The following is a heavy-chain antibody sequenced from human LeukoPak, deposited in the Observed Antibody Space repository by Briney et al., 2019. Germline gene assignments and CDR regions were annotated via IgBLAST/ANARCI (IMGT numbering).Heavy chain of an antibody. V-gene: IGHV3-21*01. D-gene: IGHD1-26*01. J-gene: IGHJ6*03. Sequence: GGSLRLSCAASGFIFSSYSMNWVRQAAGKRLEWVASISSTSSHIYYADSVKGRFTISRDNAKNSLFLQMNSLRVDDTATYYCASASGVAGRGHYYMAVWGRGTTVTVSS. CDR3: ASASGVAGRGHYYMAV. CDR1: GFIFSSYS. CDR2: ISSTSSHI.